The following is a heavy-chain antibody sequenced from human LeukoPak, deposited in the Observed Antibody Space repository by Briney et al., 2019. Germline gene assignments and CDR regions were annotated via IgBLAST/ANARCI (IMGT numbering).Heavy chain of an antibody. CDR2: FDPEDGET. D-gene: IGHD3-10*01. J-gene: IGHJ5*02. V-gene: IGHV1-24*01. CDR1: GYTLTELS. Sequence: ASVKVSCKVSGYTLTELSMHWVRQAPGKGLEWMGGFDPEDGETIYAQKFQGRVTMTEDTSTDTAYMELSSLRSEDTAVYYCATDGLWFGELGFDPWGQGTLVTDSS. CDR3: ATDGLWFGELGFDP.